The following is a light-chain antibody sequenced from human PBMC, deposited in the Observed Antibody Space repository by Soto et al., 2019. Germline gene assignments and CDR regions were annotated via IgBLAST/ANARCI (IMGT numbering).Light chain of an antibody. CDR1: QSVRSN. CDR2: DVS. Sequence: EIVLTQSPATLSLSPGERATLSCRASQSVRSNLAWYQHKPGQAPRLLIYDVSNRATGIPGRFSGSGFGTDFTLTISNVEPEDFAVYYCQQRANWPWTFGQGAKVEIK. V-gene: IGKV3-11*01. CDR3: QQRANWPWT. J-gene: IGKJ1*01.